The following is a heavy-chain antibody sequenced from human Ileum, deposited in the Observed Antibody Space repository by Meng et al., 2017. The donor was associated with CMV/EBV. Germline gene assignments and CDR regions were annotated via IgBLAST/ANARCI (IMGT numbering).Heavy chain of an antibody. V-gene: IGHV4-39*07. CDR1: GGSISSSLYY. CDR2: ISYSGTA. CDR3: ARDSTYPSGLDY. D-gene: IGHD3-10*01. Sequence: LRLQESGPGMVKPSDRLSLPCTVSGGSISSSLYYWGWIRQPPGKGLEWIGTISYSGTAFYNLSLKSRVAISIDTSKFQFSLKLSSVTATDTAVYYCARDSTYPSGLDYWGQGTLVTVSS. J-gene: IGHJ4*02.